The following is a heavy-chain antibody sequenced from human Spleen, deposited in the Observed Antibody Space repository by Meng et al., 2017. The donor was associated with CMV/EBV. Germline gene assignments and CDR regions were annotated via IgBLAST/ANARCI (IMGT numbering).Heavy chain of an antibody. Sequence: SLKISCAASGFTFDDYAMHWVRQAPGKGLEWVSGISWNSGSIGYADSVKGRFTISRDNAKNSLYLQMSGLRAEDTAFYYCARDQRDGSSWTEYWGQGTLVTVSS. CDR2: ISWNSGSI. V-gene: IGHV3-9*01. J-gene: IGHJ4*02. D-gene: IGHD3-22*01. CDR1: GFTFDDYA. CDR3: ARDQRDGSSWTEY.